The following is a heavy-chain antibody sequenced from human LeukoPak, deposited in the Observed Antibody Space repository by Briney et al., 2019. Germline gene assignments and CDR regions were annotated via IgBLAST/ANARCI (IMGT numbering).Heavy chain of an antibody. Sequence: GGSLRLSCAASGFTFSNAWMSWVRQAPGKGLEWVGRIKSKTDGGTTDYAAPVKGRFTISRDDSKNTLYLQMNSLRTEDTAVYYCAKEFLEKYYYMDVWGKGTTVTVSS. J-gene: IGHJ6*03. D-gene: IGHD1-1*01. V-gene: IGHV3-15*01. CDR1: GFTFSNAW. CDR3: AKEFLEKYYYMDV. CDR2: IKSKTDGGTT.